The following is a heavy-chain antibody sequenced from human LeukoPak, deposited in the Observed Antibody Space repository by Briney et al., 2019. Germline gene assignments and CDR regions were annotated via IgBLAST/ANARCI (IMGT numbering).Heavy chain of an antibody. CDR3: ARVLPSIAARGCDY. V-gene: IGHV3-11*04. CDR2: ISSSGSTI. D-gene: IGHD6-6*01. Sequence: RGSLRLSCAASGFTFSDYYMSWIRQAPGKGLEWVSYISSSGSTIYYADSVKGRFTISRGNAKNSLYLQMNSLRAEDTAVYYCARVLPSIAARGCDYWGQGTLVTVSS. J-gene: IGHJ4*02. CDR1: GFTFSDYY.